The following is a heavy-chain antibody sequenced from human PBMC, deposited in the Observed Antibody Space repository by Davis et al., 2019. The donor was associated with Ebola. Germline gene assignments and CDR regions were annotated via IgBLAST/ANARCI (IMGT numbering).Heavy chain of an antibody. D-gene: IGHD3-16*02. V-gene: IGHV4-4*07. CDR2: IYDSGNT. Sequence: GSLRLSCTVSGGSIHNYYWSWIRQPAGKGLEWIGRIYDSGNTTYNPSLKSRITMSLDTSKNQFSLKLSSVTAADTAVYYCAAYRWNTWFAPWGQGTLVTVSS. CDR1: GGSIHNYY. CDR3: AAYRWNTWFAP. J-gene: IGHJ5*02.